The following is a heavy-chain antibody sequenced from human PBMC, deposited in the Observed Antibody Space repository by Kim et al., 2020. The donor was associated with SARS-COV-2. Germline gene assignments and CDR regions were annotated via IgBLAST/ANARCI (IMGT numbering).Heavy chain of an antibody. CDR3: ARDFSGSYHFDY. J-gene: IGHJ4*02. D-gene: IGHD1-26*01. V-gene: IGHV3-11*04. Sequence: QADSVKGRFTIPRGNAKNSLSLQMNSLRAEATAVYYCARDFSGSYHFDYWGQGTLVTVSS.